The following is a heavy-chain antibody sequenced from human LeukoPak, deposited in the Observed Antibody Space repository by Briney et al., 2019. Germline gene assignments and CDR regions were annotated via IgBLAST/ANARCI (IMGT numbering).Heavy chain of an antibody. CDR3: ARDPGAAAAGS. CDR1: GGSISSSSYY. D-gene: IGHD6-13*01. CDR2: IYYSGST. Sequence: SETLSLTCTVSGGSISSSSYYWGWIRQPPGKGLEWIGSIYYSGSTYYNPSLKSRVTISVDTSKNQFSLKLSSVTAADTAVYYCARDPGAAAAGSWGQGTLVTVSS. V-gene: IGHV4-39*07. J-gene: IGHJ4*02.